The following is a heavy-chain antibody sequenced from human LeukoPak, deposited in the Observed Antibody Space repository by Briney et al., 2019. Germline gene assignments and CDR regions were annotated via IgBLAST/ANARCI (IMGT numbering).Heavy chain of an antibody. V-gene: IGHV4-39*07. J-gene: IGHJ4*02. D-gene: IGHD6-13*01. Sequence: SETLSLTCTVSGGSISSSNDYWGWIRQPQGKGLEWIGSIYYSGSTNYNPSLKSRVTISVDTSKNQFSLKLSSVTAADTAVYYCARIFGGSWWSCFDYWGQGTLVTVSS. CDR2: IYYSGST. CDR3: ARIFGGSWWSCFDY. CDR1: GGSISSSNDY.